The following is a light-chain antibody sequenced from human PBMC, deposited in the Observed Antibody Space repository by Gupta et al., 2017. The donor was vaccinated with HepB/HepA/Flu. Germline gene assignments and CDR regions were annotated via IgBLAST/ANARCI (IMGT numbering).Light chain of an antibody. J-gene: IGLJ1*01. CDR2: DVS. CDR3: SSYTRSSTLGV. Sequence: QSALTQPASVSGSPGQSITISCTGTSSDVGDYNYVSWYQQHPGKAPKLMIYDVSHRPSGVSNRFSGSKSGNTASLTISGLQTDDEADYYCSSYTRSSTLGVFGTGTKVTVL. CDR1: SSDVGDYNY. V-gene: IGLV2-14*03.